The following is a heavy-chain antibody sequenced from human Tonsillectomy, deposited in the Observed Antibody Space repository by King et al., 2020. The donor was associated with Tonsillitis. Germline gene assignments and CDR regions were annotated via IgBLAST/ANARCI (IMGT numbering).Heavy chain of an antibody. CDR2: ILYDGSNK. CDR3: VAEYYYDSSGTDGMAV. D-gene: IGHD3-22*01. Sequence: VQLVESGGGVVQPGRSLRLSCAASGFTFSSYAMHWVRQAPGKGLEWVAFILYDGSNKYYADSVKGRFTISRDNSKNTFYLQMNSLRAEDTAVYYCVAEYYYDSSGTDGMAVWGQGTTVTVSS. CDR1: GFTFSSYA. V-gene: IGHV3-30*04. J-gene: IGHJ6*02.